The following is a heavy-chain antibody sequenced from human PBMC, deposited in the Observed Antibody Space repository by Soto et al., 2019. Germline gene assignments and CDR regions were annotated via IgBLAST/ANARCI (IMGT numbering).Heavy chain of an antibody. CDR1: GGSISSGDYY. CDR2: IYYSGST. D-gene: IGHD3-9*01. Sequence: QVQLQESGPGLVKPSQTLSLTCTVSGGSISSGDYYWSWIRQPPGKGLEWIGYIYYSGSTYYNPSLKSRVTISVDASKNQFALKLSSVTAADTAVYYCASWAGGLRYFDWASQGPPDNWFDPWGQGTLVTVSS. J-gene: IGHJ5*02. CDR3: ASWAGGLRYFDWASQGPPDNWFDP. V-gene: IGHV4-30-4*01.